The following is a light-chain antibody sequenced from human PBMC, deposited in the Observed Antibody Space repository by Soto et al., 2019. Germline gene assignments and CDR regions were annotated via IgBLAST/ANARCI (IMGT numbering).Light chain of an antibody. Sequence: DIQMTQSPSTLSASVGDRVTLTCRASQSINSWLAWYQQRPGKGPKLLIHKASILEGGVPSRFSGSASGTEFTLTISSLQPDDFATYYCLQYNHYPLTSGGGTKVDIK. CDR3: LQYNHYPLT. J-gene: IGKJ4*01. V-gene: IGKV1-5*03. CDR2: KAS. CDR1: QSINSW.